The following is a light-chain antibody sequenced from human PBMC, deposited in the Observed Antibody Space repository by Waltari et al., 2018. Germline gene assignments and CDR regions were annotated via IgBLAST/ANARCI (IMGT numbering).Light chain of an antibody. CDR1: QGISNW. CDR3: QQYNTYPLT. V-gene: IGKV1D-16*01. CDR2: DAA. Sequence: DIQMTQSPSSLSASVGDRVTITCRASQGISNWLAWYQQKPGKAPKSLIYDAASLQSGVPSRFSGSRSGTRFTLTISSLQPEDSATYYCQQYNTYPLTFGGGTKVEIK. J-gene: IGKJ4*01.